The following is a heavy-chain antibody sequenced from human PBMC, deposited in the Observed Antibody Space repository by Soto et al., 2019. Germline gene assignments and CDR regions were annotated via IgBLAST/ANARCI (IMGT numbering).Heavy chain of an antibody. J-gene: IGHJ6*02. CDR2: IWYDGSNK. V-gene: IGHV3-33*01. CDR3: ASDILTGYALPPNYYYYGMDV. D-gene: IGHD3-9*01. CDR1: GFTFSSYG. Sequence: PGGSLRLSCAASGFTFSSYGMHWVRQAPGKGLEWVAVIWYDGSNKYYADSVKGRFTISRDNSKNTLYLQMNSLRAEDTAVYYCASDILTGYALPPNYYYYGMDVWGQGTTVTVSS.